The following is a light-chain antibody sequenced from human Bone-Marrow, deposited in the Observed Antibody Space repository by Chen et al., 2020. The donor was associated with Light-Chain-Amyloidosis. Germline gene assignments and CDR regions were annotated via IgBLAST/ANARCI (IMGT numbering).Light chain of an antibody. Sequence: DIVMTQSPDSLAVSLGERATINCKSSQSALSSSDNKNYLAWYQQKPGQPPKLLIYWASTRESGVPDRCSGSGSGTDFTLTSSSLQAEDVAVYYCQQHYSSPFTFGPGTKVDIK. CDR1: QSALSSSDNKNY. CDR2: WAS. CDR3: QQHYSSPFT. J-gene: IGKJ3*01. V-gene: IGKV4-1*01.